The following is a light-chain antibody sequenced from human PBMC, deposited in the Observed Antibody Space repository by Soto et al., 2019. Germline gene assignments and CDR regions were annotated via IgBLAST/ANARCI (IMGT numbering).Light chain of an antibody. Sequence: QAXRTQPPSASGDPVQRLTIYFSGTTSNILRDYVYWYRQLPGTAPRLLICLNDQRPSAVPDRFSGSKSGTSASLAISGLRPEDEAAYYCPSSDDSLTGYVLGGGTKVPVL. CDR2: LND. V-gene: IGLV1-47*01. J-gene: IGLJ1*01. CDR3: PSSDDSLTGYV. CDR1: TSNILRDY.